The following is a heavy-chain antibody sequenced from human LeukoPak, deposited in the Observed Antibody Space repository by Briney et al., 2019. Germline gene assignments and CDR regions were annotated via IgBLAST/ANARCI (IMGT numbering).Heavy chain of an antibody. Sequence: SVTVSCTASGGTFSSYAISWVRQAPGQGLEWMGGIIPIFGTANYAQKFQGRVTITADESTSTAYMELSSLRSEDTAVYYCARDRYYYDSSGYYTIFDYWGQGTLVTVSS. J-gene: IGHJ4*02. CDR2: IIPIFGTA. D-gene: IGHD3-22*01. CDR3: ARDRYYYDSSGYYTIFDY. V-gene: IGHV1-69*13. CDR1: GGTFSSYA.